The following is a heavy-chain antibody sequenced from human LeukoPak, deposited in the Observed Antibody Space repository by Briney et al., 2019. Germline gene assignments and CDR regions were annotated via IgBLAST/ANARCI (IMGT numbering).Heavy chain of an antibody. CDR2: ISYDGSNK. D-gene: IGHD3-3*01. Sequence: PGGSLRLSCAASGFTFSSYAMHWVRQAPGKGLEWVAVISYDGSNKYYADSVKGRFTISRDNSKNTLYLQMNSLRAEDTAVYYCARGGYDFWSGYDAFDIWGQGTMVTVSS. CDR1: GFTFSSYA. J-gene: IGHJ3*02. CDR3: ARGGYDFWSGYDAFDI. V-gene: IGHV3-30-3*01.